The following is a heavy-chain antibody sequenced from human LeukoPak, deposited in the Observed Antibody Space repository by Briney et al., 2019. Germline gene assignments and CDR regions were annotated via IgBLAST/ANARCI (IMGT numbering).Heavy chain of an antibody. Sequence: ASVKVSCKVSGYTLTELSMHWVRQAPGKGLEWMGGFDPEDGETIYAQKFQGRVTMTEDTSTDTAYMGLSSLRSEDTAMYYCATDRISGWYYFDYWGQGTLVTVSS. CDR2: FDPEDGET. CDR3: ATDRISGWYYFDY. CDR1: GYTLTELS. D-gene: IGHD6-19*01. J-gene: IGHJ4*02. V-gene: IGHV1-24*01.